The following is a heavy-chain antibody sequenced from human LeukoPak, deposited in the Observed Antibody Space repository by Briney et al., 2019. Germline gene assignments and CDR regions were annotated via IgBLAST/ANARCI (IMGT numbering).Heavy chain of an antibody. CDR3: ARRPRLVTATTDFDF. J-gene: IGHJ4*02. D-gene: IGHD4-17*01. V-gene: IGHV4-34*01. CDR2: ITHSGSA. Sequence: PSETLSLTCGVYGASFSGYYWTWIRQPPGRGLEWIRHITHSGSANYNPSLKSRVTIFVDTSKNEVSLELTSVTAADSAMYYCARRPRLVTATTDFDFWGQGTLVTVSS. CDR1: GASFSGYY.